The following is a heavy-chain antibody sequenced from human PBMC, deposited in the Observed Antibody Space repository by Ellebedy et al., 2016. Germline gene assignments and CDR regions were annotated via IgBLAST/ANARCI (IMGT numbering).Heavy chain of an antibody. V-gene: IGHV1-2*02. J-gene: IGHJ6*02. CDR3: ARDSRWYQLPPHYYYYGMDV. Sequence: ASVKVSCXASGYTFTGYYMHWVRQAPGQGLEWMGWINPNSGGTNYAQKFQGRVTMTRDTSISTAYMELSRLRSDDTAVYYCARDSRWYQLPPHYYYYGMDVWGQGTTVTVSS. CDR1: GYTFTGYY. D-gene: IGHD2-2*01. CDR2: INPNSGGT.